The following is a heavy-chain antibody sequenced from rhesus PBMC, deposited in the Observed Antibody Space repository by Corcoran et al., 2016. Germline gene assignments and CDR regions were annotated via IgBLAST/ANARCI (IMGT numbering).Heavy chain of an antibody. D-gene: IGHD3-34*01. CDR1: GASISSYW. J-gene: IGHJ6*01. CDR3: ARGLVGSQGS. V-gene: IGHV4-80*01. CDR2: INGNSAST. Sequence: QVQLQESGPGLVKPSETLSLTCAVSGASISSYWWSWIRQRPGKGLGWIGEINGNSASTYYNPSLKSRVTISKDASKNQFSLKLSSVTAADTAVYYCARGLVGSQGSWGQGVVVTVSS.